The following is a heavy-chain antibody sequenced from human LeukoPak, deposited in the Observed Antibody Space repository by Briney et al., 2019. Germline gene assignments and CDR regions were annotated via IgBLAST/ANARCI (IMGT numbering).Heavy chain of an antibody. D-gene: IGHD3-22*01. J-gene: IGHJ4*02. CDR2: IWYDGSNK. CDR1: GFTFSSYG. Sequence: GGSLRLSCAASGFTFSSYGMHWVRQAPGKGLEWVAVIWYDGSNKYYADSVKGRFTISRDHSKNTLYLQMNSLRAEDTAVYYGARGSTQRTSSADYYDSSGYYYGPDYWGQGTLVIVSS. CDR3: ARGSTQRTSSADYYDSSGYYYGPDY. V-gene: IGHV3-33*01.